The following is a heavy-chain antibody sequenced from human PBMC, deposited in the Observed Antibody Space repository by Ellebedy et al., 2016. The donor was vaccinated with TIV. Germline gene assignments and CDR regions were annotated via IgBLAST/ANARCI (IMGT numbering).Heavy chain of an antibody. CDR1: GFTFSSYW. Sequence: GGSLRLSXAASGFTFSSYWMHWVRQAPGKGLVWVSRINSDGSSTSYADSVKGRFTISRDNAKNTLYLQTNSLRAEDTAVYYCAREFNGCSSTSCYRRLYYYYYGMDVWGQGTTVTVSS. J-gene: IGHJ6*02. CDR2: INSDGSST. CDR3: AREFNGCSSTSCYRRLYYYYYGMDV. V-gene: IGHV3-74*01. D-gene: IGHD2-2*01.